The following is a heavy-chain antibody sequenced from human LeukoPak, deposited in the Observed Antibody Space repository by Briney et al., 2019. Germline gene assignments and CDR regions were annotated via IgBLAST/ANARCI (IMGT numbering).Heavy chain of an antibody. V-gene: IGHV1-2*02. D-gene: IGHD2-8*01. CDR1: GYTFTDYY. CDR2: INPNSGGT. Sequence: APVKVSCKASGYTFTDYYLHWVRQAPGQGLEWMGWINPNSGGTEYAQKFQGRVTMTRDTSLSTAYMELRRLTSDDTAVFYCVRGHCTRSGCYEDYYYGMDVWGQGTAVTVSS. J-gene: IGHJ6*02. CDR3: VRGHCTRSGCYEDYYYGMDV.